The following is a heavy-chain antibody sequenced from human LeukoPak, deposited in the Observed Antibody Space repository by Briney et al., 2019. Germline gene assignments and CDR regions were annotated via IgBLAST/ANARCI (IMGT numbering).Heavy chain of an antibody. D-gene: IGHD2-2*01. J-gene: IGHJ4*02. CDR3: ARGRIVVVPAADPGSVYYFDY. V-gene: IGHV4-34*01. CDR2: INHSGST. CDR1: GGSFSGYY. Sequence: ASETLSLTCAVYGGSFSGYYWSWIRQPPGKGLEWIGEINHSGSTNYNPSLKSRVTISVDTSKNQFSLKLSSVTAADTAVYYCARGRIVVVPAADPGSVYYFDYWGQGTLVTVPS.